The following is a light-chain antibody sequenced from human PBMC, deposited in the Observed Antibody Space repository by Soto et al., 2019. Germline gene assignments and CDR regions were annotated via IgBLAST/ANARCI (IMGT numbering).Light chain of an antibody. Sequence: STATLSVSPGERATLSCRASQSAGSDLAWYQQKPGQAPRLLIFLASTRAPGTPARFSGSGSGTEFALTINSLQSEDSALYYCQQFAKWPWTFGQGTKVDI. CDR3: QQFAKWPWT. J-gene: IGKJ1*01. CDR2: LAS. V-gene: IGKV3-15*01. CDR1: QSAGSD.